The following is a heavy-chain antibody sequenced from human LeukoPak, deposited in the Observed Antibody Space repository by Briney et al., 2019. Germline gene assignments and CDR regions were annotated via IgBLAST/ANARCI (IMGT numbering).Heavy chain of an antibody. V-gene: IGHV1-2*02. CDR2: INPNSGGT. CDR1: GYTFTGYY. D-gene: IGHD3-10*01. Sequence: ASVTVSCKASGYTFTGYYMHWVRQAPGQGLEWMGWINPNSGGTNYAQKFQGRVTMTRDTSISTAYMELSRLRSDDTAVYYCARDPSTMVRGVIIPELDYWGQGTLVSVSS. CDR3: ARDPSTMVRGVIIPELDY. J-gene: IGHJ4*02.